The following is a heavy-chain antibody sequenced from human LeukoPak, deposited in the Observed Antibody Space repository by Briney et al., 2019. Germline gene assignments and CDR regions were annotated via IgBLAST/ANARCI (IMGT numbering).Heavy chain of an antibody. CDR2: IYYSGST. CDR3: ARPNSLGENYFDY. J-gene: IGHJ4*02. D-gene: IGHD3-10*01. Sequence: KPSETLSLTCIVSGGSISSSSYYWGWIRQPPGKGLQWIGSIYYSGSTYYNPSLKSRVTISVDTSKNLFSLEVSYVTAADTAVYYCARPNSLGENYFDYWGQGTLVTVSS. CDR1: GGSISSSSYY. V-gene: IGHV4-39*01.